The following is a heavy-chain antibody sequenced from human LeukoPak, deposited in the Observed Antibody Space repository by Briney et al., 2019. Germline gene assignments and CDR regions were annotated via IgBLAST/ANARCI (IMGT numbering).Heavy chain of an antibody. CDR1: GFTFSSYS. D-gene: IGHD6-19*01. J-gene: IGHJ6*02. Sequence: GGSLRLSCAASGFTFSSYSMNWVRQAPGKGLEWVSYISSSSTIYYADSVKGRFTISRDNAKNSLYLQMNSLRAEDTAVYYCARCSSGWYDYYYYGMDVWGQGTTVTVSS. V-gene: IGHV3-48*01. CDR2: ISSSSTI. CDR3: ARCSSGWYDYYYYGMDV.